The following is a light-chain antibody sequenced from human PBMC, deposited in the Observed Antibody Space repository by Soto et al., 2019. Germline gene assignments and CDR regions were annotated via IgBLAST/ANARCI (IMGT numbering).Light chain of an antibody. Sequence: EIVLTQSPATLSLSPWERATLSCRASQSVSSYLAWYQQKPGQAPRLLIYDASSRATGIPDRFSGSGSGTDFTLTISRLEPEDFAVYYCQQYGSSPGTFGQGTKV. CDR1: QSVSSY. CDR3: QQYGSSPGT. CDR2: DAS. J-gene: IGKJ1*01. V-gene: IGKV3-20*01.